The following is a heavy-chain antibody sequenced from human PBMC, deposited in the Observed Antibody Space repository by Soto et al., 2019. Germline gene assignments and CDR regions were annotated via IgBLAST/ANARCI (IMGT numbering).Heavy chain of an antibody. CDR2: IYYSGST. J-gene: IGHJ6*02. D-gene: IGHD6-6*01. CDR1: GGSISSYY. Sequence: PSETLSLTCTVSGGSISSYYWSWIRQPPGKGLEWIGYIYYSGSTNYNPSLKRRVTISVDTSKNQFSLKLSSVTAADTAVYYCARDRRYSSSSRIDYYYGMDVWGQGTTVTVS. CDR3: ARDRRYSSSSRIDYYYGMDV. V-gene: IGHV4-59*01.